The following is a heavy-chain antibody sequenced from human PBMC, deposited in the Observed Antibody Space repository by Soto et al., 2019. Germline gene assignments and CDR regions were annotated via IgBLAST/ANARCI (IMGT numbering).Heavy chain of an antibody. CDR1: RFTFSTYE. CDR2: ISSSGSTV. V-gene: IGHV3-48*03. CDR3: VRYCSTTLCNGVATRTFDY. Sequence: GSLRLSCAASRFTFSTYEMNWVRQAPGKGLEWVSYISSSGSTVYYADSVKGRFTISRDNTRNSLYLQMNSLRDEDTALYYCVRYCSTTLCNGVATRTFDYWGQGTLVTVSS. D-gene: IGHD2-2*01. J-gene: IGHJ4*02.